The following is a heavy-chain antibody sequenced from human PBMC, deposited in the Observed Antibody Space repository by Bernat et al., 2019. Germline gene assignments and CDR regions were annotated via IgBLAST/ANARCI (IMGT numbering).Heavy chain of an antibody. CDR1: GFTFSSYG. J-gene: IGHJ1*01. V-gene: IGHV3-30*18. D-gene: IGHD6-13*01. Sequence: QVQLVESGGGVVQPGRSLRLSCAASGFTFSSYGMHWVRQAPGKGLEWVAVISYDGSNKYYADSVKGRFTISRDNSKNTLYLQMNSLRAEDTAVYYCAKKMAAAGEPAEYFQHWGQGTLVTVSS. CDR2: ISYDGSNK. CDR3: AKKMAAAGEPAEYFQH.